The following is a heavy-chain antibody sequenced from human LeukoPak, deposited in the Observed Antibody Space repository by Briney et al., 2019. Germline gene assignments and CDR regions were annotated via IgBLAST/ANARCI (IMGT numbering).Heavy chain of an antibody. Sequence: GGSLRLSCAASGFTFSNYAMGWVRQAPGKGLEWVSIIGGGDNTTSYAASVKGRFTISRDNSKNTLFLQMNSLRAEDTALYYCAREKYGSSSELFFYSFDNWGQGTLVTVSS. V-gene: IGHV3-23*01. CDR1: GFTFSNYA. CDR2: IGGGDNTT. D-gene: IGHD6-6*01. J-gene: IGHJ4*02. CDR3: AREKYGSSSELFFYSFDN.